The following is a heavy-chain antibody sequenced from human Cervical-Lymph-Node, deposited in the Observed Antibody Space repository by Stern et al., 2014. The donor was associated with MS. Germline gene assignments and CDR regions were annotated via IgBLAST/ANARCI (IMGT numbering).Heavy chain of an antibody. CDR1: GGSISSGSFY. D-gene: IGHD5-18*01. J-gene: IGHJ4*02. V-gene: IGHV4-61*02. Sequence: QLQLQESGPGLVKPSQTLSLTCIVSGGSISSGSFYWNWIRQPAGKGLEWIGRIYSTGSTNYNPYLKSRVTISGDTSQNPLSLKMISMTAADTAVYYCARETGGYTYGDTDFFDYWGQGALVTVSS. CDR3: ARETGGYTYGDTDFFDY. CDR2: IYSTGST.